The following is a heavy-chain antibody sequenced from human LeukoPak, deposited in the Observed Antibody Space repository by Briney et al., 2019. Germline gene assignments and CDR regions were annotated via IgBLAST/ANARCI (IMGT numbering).Heavy chain of an antibody. CDR2: MNPNSGNT. J-gene: IGHJ4*02. Sequence: GAAVKVSCKASGYTFTSYDINWVRQATGKGLEWMGGMNPNSGNTGYAQKFQGRVTMTRNTSIRTAYMELSSLRSEDTAVYYCAIGGRGYDILAAHYWGQGTLVTVSS. D-gene: IGHD3-9*01. CDR1: GYTFTSYD. CDR3: AIGGRGYDILAAHY. V-gene: IGHV1-8*01.